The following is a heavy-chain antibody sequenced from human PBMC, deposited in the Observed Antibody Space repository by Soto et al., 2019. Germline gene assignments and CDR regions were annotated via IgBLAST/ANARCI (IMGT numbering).Heavy chain of an antibody. CDR1: GFTFSSYT. CDR2: ISYDGSNK. J-gene: IGHJ6*01. D-gene: IGHD3-10*01. CDR3: ARVTFYYGSGSFYGLDV. V-gene: IGHV3-30-3*01. Sequence: QVQLVESGGGVVQPGRSLRLSCAASGFTFSSYTMHWVRQAPGKGLEWVAVISYDGSNKYCADSVKGRFTISRDNSKNTLYLQIDSLRGEDTAVYYCARVTFYYGSGSFYGLDVW.